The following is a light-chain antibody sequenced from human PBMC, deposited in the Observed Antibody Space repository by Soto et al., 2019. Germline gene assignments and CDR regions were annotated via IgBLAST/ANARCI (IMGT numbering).Light chain of an antibody. CDR2: DAS. J-gene: IGKJ2*01. V-gene: IGKV1-33*01. CDR1: QDIDNN. CDR3: QQYDDFPYT. Sequence: DLQMTQSPSSLSASVGDRVTITCQASQDIDNNLNWYQQRSGKAPKVLIYDASNLKGGVPSRFSGSGSGTDFTFTISSLQPEDIATYYCQQYDDFPYTFGQGTELEI.